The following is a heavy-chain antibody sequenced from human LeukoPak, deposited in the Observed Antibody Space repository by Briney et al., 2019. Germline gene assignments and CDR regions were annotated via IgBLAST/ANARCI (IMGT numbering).Heavy chain of an antibody. CDR2: IRSSSNSYAA. J-gene: IGHJ4*02. CDR3: TTTIYGSGKAGY. CDR1: GFTFSDSA. D-gene: IGHD3-10*01. V-gene: IGHV3-73*01. Sequence: GGSLRLSCAASGFTFSDSAIHWVRQASGKGLEWVGRIRSSSNSYAADYAASVDGRFTISRDESKNTAYLQMNSLKTDDTAVYYCTTTIYGSGKAGYWGQGTLVTVSS.